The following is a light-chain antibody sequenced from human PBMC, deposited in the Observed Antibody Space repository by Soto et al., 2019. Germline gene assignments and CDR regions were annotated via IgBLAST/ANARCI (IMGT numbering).Light chain of an antibody. V-gene: IGLV2-11*01. CDR1: SSDVGDYDY. J-gene: IGLJ3*02. CDR3: CSYAGTYTWV. CDR2: DVS. Sequence: QSALTQPRSVSGSPGQSVTISCTGTSSDVGDYDYVSWYQHHPGKAPKFMIYDVSKRPSGVPDRFSGSKSGNTASLTISGLQAEDEADYYCCSYAGTYTWVFGGGTQLTVL.